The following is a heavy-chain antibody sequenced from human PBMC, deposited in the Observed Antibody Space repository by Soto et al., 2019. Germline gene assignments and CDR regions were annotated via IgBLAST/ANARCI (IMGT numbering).Heavy chain of an antibody. CDR1: VYTFTVYP. CDR3: ARDSSWADF. CDR2: IRAANTNT. Sequence: ASVKFSFEASVYTFTVYPIHWVRQAPGQRLEWMGWIRAANTNTKYSQKFQGRVTFTSDTFASTAYMELSYLTSEDKAVYYCARDSSWADFCGQGTLVTVYS. J-gene: IGHJ4*02. D-gene: IGHD6-13*01. V-gene: IGHV1-3*01.